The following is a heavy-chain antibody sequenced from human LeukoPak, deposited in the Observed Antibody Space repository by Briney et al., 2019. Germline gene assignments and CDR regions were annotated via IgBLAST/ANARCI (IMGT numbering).Heavy chain of an antibody. D-gene: IGHD6-19*01. CDR3: AKVRDTTGWYYFDY. J-gene: IGHJ4*02. Sequence: GGSLRLSCAASGFTFSGYAMSWVRQAPGKGLEWVSGISGSGNTYYADSVKGRFTISRDKSKNTLYLQLNGLRAEDTAVYSCAKVRDTTGWYYFDYWGQGTLVTVSS. CDR2: ISGSGNT. CDR1: GFTFSGYA. V-gene: IGHV3-23*01.